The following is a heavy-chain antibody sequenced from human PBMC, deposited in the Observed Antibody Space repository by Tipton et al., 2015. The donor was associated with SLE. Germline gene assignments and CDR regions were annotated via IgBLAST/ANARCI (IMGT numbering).Heavy chain of an antibody. CDR2: ISGSGGST. CDR3: AKGGKYYDFWSGYSTGFDY. D-gene: IGHD3-3*01. Sequence: SLRLSCAASGFTFSSYAMSWVRQAPGKGLEWVSAISGSGGSTYHADSVKGRFTISRDNSKNTLYLQMNSLRAEDTAVYYCAKGGKYYDFWSGYSTGFDYWGQGTLVTVSS. CDR1: GFTFSSYA. V-gene: IGHV3-23*01. J-gene: IGHJ4*02.